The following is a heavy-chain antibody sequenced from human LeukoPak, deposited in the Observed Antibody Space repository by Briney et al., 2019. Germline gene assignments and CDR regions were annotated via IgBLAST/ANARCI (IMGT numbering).Heavy chain of an antibody. J-gene: IGHJ4*02. V-gene: IGHV1-58*02. Sequence: SVKVSCKASGFTFTSSAMQWVRQARGQRLEWIGWIVVGSGNTNYAQKFQERVTITRDMSTSTAYMELSSLRSEDTAVYYCAAGHYYDSSGYPKSPDCWGQGTLVTVSS. CDR3: AAGHYYDSSGYPKSPDC. CDR2: IVVGSGNT. CDR1: GFTFTSSA. D-gene: IGHD3-22*01.